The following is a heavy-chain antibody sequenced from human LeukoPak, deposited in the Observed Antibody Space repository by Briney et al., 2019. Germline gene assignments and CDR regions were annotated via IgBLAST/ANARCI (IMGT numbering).Heavy chain of an antibody. J-gene: IGHJ4*02. Sequence: GESLKISCKGSGYTFSSYWIGWVRQMPGKGLEGMGIIYPGDSDTRYSPSLQGQVTISVDTSIGTAYLQWSSLKASDTAIYYCARQNDFRLDYWGQGTLVTVSS. CDR1: GYTFSSYW. D-gene: IGHD3-3*01. CDR2: IYPGDSDT. CDR3: ARQNDFRLDY. V-gene: IGHV5-51*01.